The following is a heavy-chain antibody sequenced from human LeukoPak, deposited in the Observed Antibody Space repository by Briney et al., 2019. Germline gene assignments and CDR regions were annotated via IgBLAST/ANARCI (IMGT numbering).Heavy chain of an antibody. V-gene: IGHV4-59*01. CDR1: DGSISSYY. CDR3: ARGDIVVVPAAIPEYFDL. Sequence: KSSETLSLTCTVSDGSISSYYWSWIRQPPGKGLEWIGYIYYSGSTNYNPSLKSRVTISVDTSKNQFSLKLSSVTAADTAVYYCARGDIVVVPAAIPEYFDLWGRGTLVTVSS. D-gene: IGHD2-2*01. CDR2: IYYSGST. J-gene: IGHJ2*01.